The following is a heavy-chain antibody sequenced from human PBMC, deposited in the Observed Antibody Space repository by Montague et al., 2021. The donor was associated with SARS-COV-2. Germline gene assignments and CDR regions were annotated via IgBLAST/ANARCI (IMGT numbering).Heavy chain of an antibody. CDR1: GGALISVY. Sequence: SETLSLTCTGAGGALISVYWSWVRQPPGEGLEWVGDISDSGSTNYNPSLTSRVTMLVDTSKNQFSLKVNSVTAADTAVYYCARHYSATLPAVYWGQGTLVT. J-gene: IGHJ4*02. CDR3: ARHYSATLPAVY. D-gene: IGHD2-15*01. V-gene: IGHV4-59*08. CDR2: ISDSGST.